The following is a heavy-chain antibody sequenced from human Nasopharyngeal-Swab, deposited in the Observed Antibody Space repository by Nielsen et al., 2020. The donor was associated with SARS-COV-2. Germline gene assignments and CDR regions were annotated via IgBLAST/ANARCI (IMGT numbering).Heavy chain of an antibody. CDR1: GDTFTNSA. CDR3: ATINYFHHSSFSFEY. J-gene: IGHJ4*02. D-gene: IGHD3-22*01. V-gene: IGHV1-69*10. CDR2: IVPALGLP. Sequence: SVKVSCKTSGDTFTNSAISWVRQPPGQGLEWMGGIVPALGLPNYALKFQGRVSVTAENYKNTAYMELSSLRSEDTAVYYCATINYFHHSSFSFEYWGQGSLVTVSS.